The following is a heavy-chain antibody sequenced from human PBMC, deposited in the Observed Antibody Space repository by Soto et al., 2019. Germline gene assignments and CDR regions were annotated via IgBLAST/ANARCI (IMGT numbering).Heavy chain of an antibody. Sequence: GASVKVSCKASGYTFTGYYMHWVRQAPGQGLEWMGWINPNSGGTNYAQKFQGRVTMTRDTSISTAYMELSRLRSDDTAVYYCARDGSRGIVVVPAQDYGMDVWGQGTTVTVSS. V-gene: IGHV1-2*02. J-gene: IGHJ6*02. D-gene: IGHD2-2*01. CDR3: ARDGSRGIVVVPAQDYGMDV. CDR2: INPNSGGT. CDR1: GYTFTGYY.